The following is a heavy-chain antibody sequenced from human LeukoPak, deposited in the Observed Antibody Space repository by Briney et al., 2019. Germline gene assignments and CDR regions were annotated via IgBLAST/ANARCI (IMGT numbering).Heavy chain of an antibody. D-gene: IGHD2-15*01. CDR3: ARRSCPLASSCYPTKLDY. CDR2: ISGSGGST. Sequence: GGSLRLPCVVSGFSVSNNYIIWVRQAPGKGLEWVSVISGSGGSTYYADSVKGRFTISRDNSKNTLYLQMNSLRAEDTAVYYCARRSCPLASSCYPTKLDYWGQGTLVIVSS. V-gene: IGHV3-23*01. J-gene: IGHJ4*02. CDR1: GFSVSNNY.